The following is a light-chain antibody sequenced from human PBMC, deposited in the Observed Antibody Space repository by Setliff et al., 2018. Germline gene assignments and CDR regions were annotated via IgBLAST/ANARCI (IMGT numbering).Light chain of an antibody. CDR2: AVS. J-gene: IGLJ1*01. CDR1: SSDVGSYDL. V-gene: IGLV2-14*03. Sequence: QSALTQPASVSGSPGQSITISCSGTSSDVGSYDLVSWYQQHPGKAPKLIIYAVSDRPSGVSNRFSGSKSGNTAPLTISGLQTEDEADYYCNAYTSGSTYVFGTGTKVTVL. CDR3: NAYTSGSTYV.